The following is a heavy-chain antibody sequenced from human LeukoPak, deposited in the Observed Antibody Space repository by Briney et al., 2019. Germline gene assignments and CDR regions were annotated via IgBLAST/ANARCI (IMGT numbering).Heavy chain of an antibody. CDR2: IIPILGIA. CDR1: GGTFISYA. V-gene: IGHV1-69*04. D-gene: IGHD6-6*01. CDR3: ARDTGSSSPL. Sequence: GASVTVSFKASGGTFISYAISWVRQAPGQGLEWMGRIIPILGIANYAQKFQGRVTITADKSTSTAYMELSSLRSEDTAVYYCARDTGSSSPLWGQGTLVTVSS. J-gene: IGHJ4*02.